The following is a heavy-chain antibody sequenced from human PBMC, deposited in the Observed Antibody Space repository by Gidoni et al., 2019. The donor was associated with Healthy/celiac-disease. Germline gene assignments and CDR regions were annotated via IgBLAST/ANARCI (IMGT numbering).Heavy chain of an antibody. J-gene: IGHJ6*02. CDR3: ARGRRATVRERGKRDYYYGMDV. D-gene: IGHD4-17*01. V-gene: IGHV1-8*01. Sequence: QVQLVQSGAEVKKPGASVKVSCKASGYTFTSYDINWVRKATGKGLEWMGWMNPNSGNTGYAQKFQGRVTMTRNTSISTAYMELSSLRSEDTAVYYCARGRRATVRERGKRDYYYGMDVWGQGTTVTVSS. CDR1: GYTFTSYD. CDR2: MNPNSGNT.